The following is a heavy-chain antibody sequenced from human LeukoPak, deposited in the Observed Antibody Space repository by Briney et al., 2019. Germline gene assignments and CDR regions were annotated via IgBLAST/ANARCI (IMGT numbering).Heavy chain of an antibody. J-gene: IGHJ4*02. V-gene: IGHV3-21*06. CDR2: VSGTSEYI. Sequence: PGGSLRLSCAASGFTFSSYGMHWVRQAPGKGLEWVSSVSGTSEYIYYADSVRGRFTISRDNAKNTAYLQMNSLRAEDTAVYYCARWYSSGWYSDYWGQGTLVTVSS. CDR1: GFTFSSYG. CDR3: ARWYSSGWYSDY. D-gene: IGHD6-19*01.